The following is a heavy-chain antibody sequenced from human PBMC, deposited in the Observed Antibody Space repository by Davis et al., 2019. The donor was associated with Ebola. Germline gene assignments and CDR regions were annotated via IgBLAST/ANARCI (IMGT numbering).Heavy chain of an antibody. CDR3: ARRGVIWGIYGMDV. V-gene: IGHV1-69*13. Sequence: SVKVSCKASGYTFTGYYMHWVRQAPGQGLEWMGGIIPTFGAPTYAQRFQGRVTITADESTRTAYMELSSLTSEDTAVYFCARRGVIWGIYGMDVWGQGTTVTVSS. CDR1: GYTFTGYY. CDR2: IIPTFGAP. J-gene: IGHJ6*02. D-gene: IGHD3-16*01.